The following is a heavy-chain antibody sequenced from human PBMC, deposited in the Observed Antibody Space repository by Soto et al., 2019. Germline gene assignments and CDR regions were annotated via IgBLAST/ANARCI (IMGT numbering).Heavy chain of an antibody. J-gene: IGHJ4*02. CDR2: IYHTGST. CDR1: GGSITSGGYY. Sequence: QVQLQESGPGLVKPSQTLSLTCTVSGGSITSGGYYWSWIRQHPGKGLEWIGYIYHTGSTHYNPSLKRRVTISLDTSKNQFSLKLSSVTAADTAVYYCTREASGDFDYWVQGTLVTVSS. V-gene: IGHV4-31*03. CDR3: TREASGDFDY. D-gene: IGHD2-15*01.